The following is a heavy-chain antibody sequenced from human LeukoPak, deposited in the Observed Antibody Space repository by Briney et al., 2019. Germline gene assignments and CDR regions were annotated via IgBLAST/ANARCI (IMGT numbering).Heavy chain of an antibody. D-gene: IGHD6-13*01. CDR2: IRYSASDA. CDR3: AKDQRGIAAAFDY. CDR1: GFTFSHYG. V-gene: IGHV3-30*02. J-gene: IGHJ4*02. Sequence: GGSLRLSCAASGFTFSHYGMHWVRQAPGKGLEWVAFIRYSASDAYYADSVKGRFTISRDNSKNTLYLQMNSLRAEDTAVYYCAKDQRGIAAAFDYWGQGTLVTVSS.